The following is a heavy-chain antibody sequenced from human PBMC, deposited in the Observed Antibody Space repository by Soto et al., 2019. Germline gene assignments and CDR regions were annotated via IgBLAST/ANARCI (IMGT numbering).Heavy chain of an antibody. CDR2: IKQDGSEK. CDR3: ARDQRIVVVPAAIPVSGYNWFDP. D-gene: IGHD2-2*02. V-gene: IGHV3-7*01. J-gene: IGHJ5*02. CDR1: GFTFSSYW. Sequence: HPGGSLRLSCAASGFTFSSYWMSWVRQAPGKGLEWVANIKQDGSEKYYVDSVKGRFTISRDNAKNSLYLQMNSLRAEDTAVYYCARDQRIVVVPAAIPVSGYNWFDPWGQGTLVTVSS.